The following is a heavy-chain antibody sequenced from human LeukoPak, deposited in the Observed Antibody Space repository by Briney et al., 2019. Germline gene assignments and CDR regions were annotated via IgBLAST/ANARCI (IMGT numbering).Heavy chain of an antibody. J-gene: IGHJ3*02. V-gene: IGHV3-20*04. CDR3: ARATYDSSGYYPEGAFDI. CDR1: GFTFDDYG. CDR2: INWNGGGT. D-gene: IGHD3-22*01. Sequence: GGSLRLSCAASGFTFDDYGMSWVRQAPGKGLEWVSGINWNGGGTGYADSVKGRFTISRDNAKNSLYLQMSSLRAEDTALYYCARATYDSSGYYPEGAFDIWGQGTMVTVSS.